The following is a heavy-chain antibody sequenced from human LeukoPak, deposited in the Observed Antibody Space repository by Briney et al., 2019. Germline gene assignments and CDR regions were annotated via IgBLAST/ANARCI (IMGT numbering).Heavy chain of an antibody. D-gene: IGHD5-18*01. Sequence: GGSLRLSCAASGFTFSMYRMNWVRQAPGKGLEWVSSISSSSSDLHYADSVKGRFTVSRDNAKNSLYLQMNSLRAEDTAVYYCARVGGYSYAYTWFDPWGQGTLVTVSS. V-gene: IGHV3-21*01. CDR3: ARVGGYSYAYTWFDP. CDR2: ISSSSSDL. CDR1: GFTFSMYR. J-gene: IGHJ5*02.